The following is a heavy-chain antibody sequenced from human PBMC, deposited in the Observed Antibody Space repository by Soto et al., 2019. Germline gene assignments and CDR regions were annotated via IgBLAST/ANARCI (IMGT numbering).Heavy chain of an antibody. CDR2: VSPNSDNT. Sequence: GASVKVSCKASGYTFIDYDINWVRQAPGQGLEWMGWVSPNSDNTVYAQRFQDRVTMTRDTSISTAYMELSSLRFEDTAMYYCARGRFYSETSTWFGFWGQGTPVTVSS. J-gene: IGHJ5*01. D-gene: IGHD2-2*01. CDR3: ARGRFYSETSTWFGF. V-gene: IGHV1-8*01. CDR1: GYTFIDYD.